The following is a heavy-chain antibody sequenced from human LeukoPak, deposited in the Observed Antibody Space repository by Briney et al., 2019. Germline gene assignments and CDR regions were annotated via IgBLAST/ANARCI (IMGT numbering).Heavy chain of an antibody. J-gene: IGHJ6*02. CDR3: ASLRMGWFGVNYGMDV. Sequence: PSETLSLTCAVYGGSFSGNYWSWIRQPPGKGLEWIGEINHSGSTNYNPSLKSRVTISVDTSKNQFSLKLSSVTAADTAVYYCASLRMGWFGVNYGMDVWGQGTTVTVSS. D-gene: IGHD3-10*01. CDR2: INHSGST. V-gene: IGHV4-34*01. CDR1: GGSFSGNY.